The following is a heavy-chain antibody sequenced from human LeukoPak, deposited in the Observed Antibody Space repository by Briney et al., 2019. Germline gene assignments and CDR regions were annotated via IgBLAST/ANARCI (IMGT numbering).Heavy chain of an antibody. Sequence: SQTLSLTCAVSGGSISSGGYSWSWIRQPPGKGLEWIGHIYHSGSTYYNPSLKSRVTISVDRSKNQFSLKLSSVTAADTAVYYCASSSGSYSAEYFQHWGQGTLVTVSS. CDR2: IYHSGST. V-gene: IGHV4-30-2*01. J-gene: IGHJ1*01. D-gene: IGHD1-26*01. CDR3: ASSSGSYSAEYFQH. CDR1: GGSISSGGYS.